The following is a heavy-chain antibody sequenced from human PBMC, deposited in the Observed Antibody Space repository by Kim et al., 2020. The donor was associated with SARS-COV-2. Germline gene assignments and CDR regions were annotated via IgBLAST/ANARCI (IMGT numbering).Heavy chain of an antibody. J-gene: IGHJ4*02. CDR2: INPSGGST. V-gene: IGHV1-46*01. Sequence: ASVKVSCKASGYTFTSYYMHWVRQAPGQGLEWMGIINPSGGSTSYAQKFQGRVTMTRDTSTSTVYMELSSLRSEDTAVYYCATPPSRLLWFGELSGAAFDYWGQGTLVTVSS. CDR3: ATPPSRLLWFGELSGAAFDY. D-gene: IGHD3-10*01. CDR1: GYTFTSYY.